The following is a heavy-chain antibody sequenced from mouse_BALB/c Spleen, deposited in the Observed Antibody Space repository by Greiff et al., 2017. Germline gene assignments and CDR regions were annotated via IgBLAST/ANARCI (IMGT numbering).Heavy chain of an antibody. CDR2: ISNLAYSI. V-gene: IGHV5-15*02. J-gene: IGHJ4*01. CDR3: ARGGGDY. Sequence: EVQLVESGGGLVQPGGSRKLSCAASGFTFSDYGMAWVRQAPGKGPEWVAFISNLAYSIYYADTVTGRFTISRENAKNTLYLEMSSLRSEDTAMYYCARGGGDYWGQGTSVTVSS. CDR1: GFTFSDYG.